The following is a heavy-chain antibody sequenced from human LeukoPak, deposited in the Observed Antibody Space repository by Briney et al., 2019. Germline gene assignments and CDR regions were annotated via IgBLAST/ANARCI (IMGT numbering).Heavy chain of an antibody. CDR3: AKGEATVTGDY. CDR1: GFTFSSYW. CDR2: INSDGSST. D-gene: IGHD4-17*01. V-gene: IGHV3-74*01. Sequence: GGSLRLSCAASGFTFSSYWMHWVRQAPGKGLVWVSRINSDGSSTSYGDSVKGRFTISRDNAKNALYLQMNSLRAEDTAVYYCAKGEATVTGDYWGQGTLVTVSS. J-gene: IGHJ4*02.